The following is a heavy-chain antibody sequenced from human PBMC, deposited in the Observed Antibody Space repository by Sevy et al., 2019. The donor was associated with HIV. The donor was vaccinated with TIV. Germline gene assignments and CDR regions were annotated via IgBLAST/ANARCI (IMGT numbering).Heavy chain of an antibody. D-gene: IGHD2-8*01. J-gene: IGHJ4*02. CDR3: ARVAVEYCTNDCYHRFDH. Sequence: GGSRRLSWFASGFTFPIYSVLWVRQAPGKGLEWLTLISYDGNYKYYADSVKGRFTISRDNSNNILYLQMSSLRVEDTALYFCARVAVEYCTNDCYHRFDHWGLGTLVTVSS. CDR2: ISYDGNYK. V-gene: IGHV3-30*04. CDR1: GFTFPIYS.